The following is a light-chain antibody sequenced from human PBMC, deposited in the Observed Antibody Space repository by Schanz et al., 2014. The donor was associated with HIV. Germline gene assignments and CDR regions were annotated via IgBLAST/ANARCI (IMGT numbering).Light chain of an antibody. Sequence: EIVLTQSPGTLSLSPGERATLSCRASQSVSSSYFAWYQQKPGQAPRLLIYDASNRATGVPDRFSGSGSGTDFTLTISRLEPEDFAVYYCQQYDRSPYTFGGGTRVEIK. CDR1: QSVSSSY. V-gene: IGKV3-20*01. J-gene: IGKJ4*01. CDR3: QQYDRSPYT. CDR2: DAS.